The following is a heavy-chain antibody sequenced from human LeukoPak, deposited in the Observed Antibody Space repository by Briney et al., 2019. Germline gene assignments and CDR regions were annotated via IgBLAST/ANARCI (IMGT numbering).Heavy chain of an antibody. CDR1: GGSFSGYY. D-gene: IGHD2-2*02. V-gene: IGHV4-34*01. CDR2: INHSGST. J-gene: IGHJ5*02. CDR3: ARGYQLLYGFWFDP. Sequence: SETLSLTCAVYGGSFSGYYWSWIRQPPGKGLEWIGEINHSGSTNYNPSLKSRVTISVDTSKNQFSLKLSSVTAADTAVYYCARGYQLLYGFWFDPWGQGTLVAVSS.